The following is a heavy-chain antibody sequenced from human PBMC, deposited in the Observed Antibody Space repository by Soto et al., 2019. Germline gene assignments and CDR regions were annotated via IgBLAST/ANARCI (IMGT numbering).Heavy chain of an antibody. CDR2: IYYSGST. CDR3: AREVVVDYYDSSGYRPFDY. J-gene: IGHJ4*02. D-gene: IGHD3-22*01. V-gene: IGHV4-31*03. Sequence: QVQLQESGPGLVKPSQTLSLTCTVSGGSISSGGYYWSWIRQHPGKGLEWIGYIYYSGSTYYNPSLKSRVTISVDTSKNQFSLKLSSVTAADTAVYYCAREVVVDYYDSSGYRPFDYWGQGTLVTVSS. CDR1: GGSISSGGYY.